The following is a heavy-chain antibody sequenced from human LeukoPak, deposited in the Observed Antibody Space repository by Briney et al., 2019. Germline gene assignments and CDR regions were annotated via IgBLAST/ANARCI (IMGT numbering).Heavy chain of an antibody. CDR3: ARSHSSSWYDDHYYFDY. CDR2: LYYSGNT. Sequence: PSETLSLTCTISGGSISISDYYWGWIRQPPGKGLEWIGSLYYSGNTYYNPSLKSRVTISEDTSKKQFSLKLSSVTAADTAVYYCARSHSSSWYDDHYYFDYWGQGTLVTVSS. D-gene: IGHD6-13*01. V-gene: IGHV4-39*07. J-gene: IGHJ4*02. CDR1: GGSISISDYY.